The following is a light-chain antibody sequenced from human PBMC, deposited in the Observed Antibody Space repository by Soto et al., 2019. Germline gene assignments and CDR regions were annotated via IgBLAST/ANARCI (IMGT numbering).Light chain of an antibody. V-gene: IGKV3-11*01. CDR2: DAS. CDR1: QSVGSY. CDR3: QQRGNWPVT. J-gene: IGKJ1*01. Sequence: EIVLTQSPATLSLSPGERATLSCRASQSVGSYFAWYQQKPGQAPRLLIYDASNRATGIPARFSGSGSGTDFTLPISRLEPDDFAVYYCQQRGNWPVTFGQGTRVDIK.